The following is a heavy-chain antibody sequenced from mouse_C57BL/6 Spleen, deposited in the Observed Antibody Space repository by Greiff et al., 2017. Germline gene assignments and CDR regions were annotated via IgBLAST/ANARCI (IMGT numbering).Heavy chain of an antibody. V-gene: IGHV1-82*01. CDR3: ANGDHYFDY. Sequence: QVQLKESGPELVKPGASVKISCKASGYAFSSSWMNWVKQRPGKGLEWIGRIYPGDGDTNYNGKFKGKATLTADKSSSTAYMQLSSLTSEDSAVYFCANGDHYFDYWGQGTTLTVSS. CDR2: IYPGDGDT. J-gene: IGHJ2*01. CDR1: GYAFSSSW.